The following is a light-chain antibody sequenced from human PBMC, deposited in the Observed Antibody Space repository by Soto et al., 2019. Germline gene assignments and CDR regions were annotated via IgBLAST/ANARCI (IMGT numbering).Light chain of an antibody. CDR3: SSYTNINTRACV. CDR2: XXA. Sequence: QYMLTQPASVSGSPGQSITISCTGTSGDIGSYNRVSWYQQHPGKAPKLIMXXXAXXSSGVSNRFSGSKSGNTASLTISGLQAEDEAEYYCSSYTNINTRACVFGTGTKVTVL. V-gene: IGLV2-14*03. J-gene: IGLJ1*01. CDR1: SGDIGSYNR.